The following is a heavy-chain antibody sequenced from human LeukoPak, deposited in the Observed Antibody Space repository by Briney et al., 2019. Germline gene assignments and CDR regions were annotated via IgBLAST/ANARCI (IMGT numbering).Heavy chain of an antibody. CDR3: ARDNNDITGTTGIDYYGMDV. D-gene: IGHD1-7*01. V-gene: IGHV1-2*02. CDR2: INPNSGGT. CDR1: GYTFTGYY. J-gene: IGHJ6*02. Sequence: GASVKVSCKASGYTFTGYYMHWVRQAPGQGLEWMGWINPNSGGTNYAQKFQGRVTTTRDTSISTAYMELSRLRSDDTAVYYCARDNNDITGTTGIDYYGMDVWGQGTTVTVSS.